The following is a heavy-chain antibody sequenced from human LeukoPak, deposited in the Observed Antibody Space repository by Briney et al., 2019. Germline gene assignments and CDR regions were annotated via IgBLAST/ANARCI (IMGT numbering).Heavy chain of an antibody. Sequence: QTGGSLRLSCAASGFTFSSYAMSWVRQAPGKGLEWVSAISGSGGSTYYADSVKGRFSISRDNSKNTLYLQMNSLRAEDTAVYYCAKDSLDFWSGYYNYYYYYGMDVWGQGTTVTVSS. CDR2: ISGSGGST. D-gene: IGHD3-3*01. J-gene: IGHJ6*02. V-gene: IGHV3-23*01. CDR3: AKDSLDFWSGYYNYYYYYGMDV. CDR1: GFTFSSYA.